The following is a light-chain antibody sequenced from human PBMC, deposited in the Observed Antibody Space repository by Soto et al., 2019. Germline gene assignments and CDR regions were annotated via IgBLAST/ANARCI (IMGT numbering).Light chain of an antibody. Sequence: VQMTQSHSTLSASVRDRVTITYRASLSIIICMCWYPXKPGKAPKLLIYKASSLESGVPSRFSGRGSGTEFTLTISSLQPDDFATYYCQQYNSYSRATFGQGTKVDIK. CDR2: KAS. V-gene: IGKV1-5*03. CDR1: LSIIIC. CDR3: QQYNSYSRAT. J-gene: IGKJ1*01.